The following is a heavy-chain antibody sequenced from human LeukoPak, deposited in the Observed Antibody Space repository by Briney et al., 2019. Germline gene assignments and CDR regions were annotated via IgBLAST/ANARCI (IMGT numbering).Heavy chain of an antibody. V-gene: IGHV3-48*03. CDR2: ISSSGSTI. CDR1: GFTFSSFE. D-gene: IGHD6-19*01. Sequence: GGSLRLSCAASGFTFSSFEMNWVRQAPGKGLEWVSYISSSGSTIYYADSVKGRFTISRDNSKNTLYLQMNSLRAEDTAVYYCARERRQWLAFDYWGQATLVTVSS. J-gene: IGHJ4*02. CDR3: ARERRQWLAFDY.